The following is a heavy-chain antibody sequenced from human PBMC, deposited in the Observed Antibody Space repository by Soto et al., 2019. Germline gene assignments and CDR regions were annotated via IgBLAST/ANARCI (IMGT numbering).Heavy chain of an antibody. D-gene: IGHD2-2*01. J-gene: IGHJ6*03. V-gene: IGHV3-48*01. CDR1: GFIFSTYS. CDR2: VSGSSTTI. CDR3: ARDPQPTTPYYYNYIDV. Sequence: EVQLVESGGDLVQPGGSLRLSCAASGFIFSTYSMNWVRQAPGKGLEWVAYVSGSSTTIYYADSVKGRCTISRHNAKNSLYLQLNSLRAEVTAVYYWARDPQPTTPYYYNYIDVWGKGTTVTVSS.